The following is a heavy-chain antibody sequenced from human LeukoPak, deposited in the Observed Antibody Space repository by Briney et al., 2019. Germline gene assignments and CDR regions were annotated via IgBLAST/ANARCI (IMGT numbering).Heavy chain of an antibody. J-gene: IGHJ5*02. V-gene: IGHV3-23*01. CDR2: ISGSGGST. CDR1: GFTFSSYA. CDR3: AKDRYYHGRSGPTWEGFDP. Sequence: GGSLRLSCAASGFTFSSYAMSWVRQAPGKGLEWVSAISGSGGSTYYADSVKGRFTISRDNSKNTLYLQMNSLRAEDTAVYYCAKDRYYHGRSGPTWEGFDPWGQGTLVTVSS. D-gene: IGHD3-22*01.